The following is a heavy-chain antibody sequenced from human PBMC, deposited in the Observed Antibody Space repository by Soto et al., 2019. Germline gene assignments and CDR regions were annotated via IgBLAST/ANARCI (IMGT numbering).Heavy chain of an antibody. D-gene: IGHD3-3*01. CDR2: IYYSGST. J-gene: IGHJ6*02. CDR1: GGSLSSGGYY. CDR3: ARVNAPEITIFGVVNAYYYYGMDV. V-gene: IGHV4-31*03. Sequence: PSETLSLTCTVSGGSLSSGGYYWSWIRQHPGKGLEWIGYIYYSGSTYYNPSLRSRVTISVDTSKNQFSLKLSSVTAADTAVYYCARVNAPEITIFGVVNAYYYYGMDVWGQGTTVTVSS.